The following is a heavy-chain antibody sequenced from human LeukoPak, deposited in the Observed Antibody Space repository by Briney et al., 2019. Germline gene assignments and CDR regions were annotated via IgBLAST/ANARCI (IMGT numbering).Heavy chain of an antibody. J-gene: IGHJ4*02. V-gene: IGHV3-30*02. CDR2: IRYDGSNK. CDR1: GFTFSSYG. Sequence: GGSLRLSCAASGFTFSSYGMHWVRQAPGKGLEWVAFIRYDGSNKYYADSVKGRFTISRDNSKNTLYLQMNSLRAEDTAVYYCAKGEVVPAAIGVGYYYWGQGTLVTVSS. D-gene: IGHD2-2*01. CDR3: AKGEVVPAAIGVGYYY.